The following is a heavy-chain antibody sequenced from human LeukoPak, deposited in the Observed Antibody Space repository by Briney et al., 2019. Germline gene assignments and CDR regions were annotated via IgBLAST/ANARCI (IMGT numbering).Heavy chain of an antibody. CDR1: GGSISSYY. Sequence: SETLSLTCTVSGGSISSYYWSWIRQPPGKGLEWIGYIYSSGNTDYNPSLKSRVTISVDTSKSQYSLKLSSVTAADTAIYYCARDPSTFYFDYWGQGALVTVSS. CDR3: ARDPSTFYFDY. CDR2: IYSSGNT. V-gene: IGHV4-59*01. J-gene: IGHJ4*02.